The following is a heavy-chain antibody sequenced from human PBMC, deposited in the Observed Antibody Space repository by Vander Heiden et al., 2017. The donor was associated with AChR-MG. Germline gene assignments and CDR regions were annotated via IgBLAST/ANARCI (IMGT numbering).Heavy chain of an antibody. CDR2: SRSKANSFTT. V-gene: IGHV3-72*01. D-gene: IGHD2-21*01. Sequence: EVQLVESGGGLVQPGGSLRLSCAVSGFPRTDHYLDWVRQAPGKGLEWVGRSRSKANSFTTEYAASVKGRFTISRDDSKNSLELQMNSLKIEDTAVYYCARGHNAFDAWGQGTMVTVSS. CDR1: GFPRTDHY. CDR3: ARGHNAFDA. J-gene: IGHJ3*01.